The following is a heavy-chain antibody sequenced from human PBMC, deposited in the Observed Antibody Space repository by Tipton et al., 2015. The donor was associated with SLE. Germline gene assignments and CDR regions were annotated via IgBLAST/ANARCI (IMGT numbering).Heavy chain of an antibody. V-gene: IGHV4-61*02. CDR1: GDFISTGNYY. CDR2: IYPSVTT. J-gene: IGHJ4*02. CDR3: ARGPHFPVRKFIVHPFDY. D-gene: IGHD3-16*02. Sequence: TLSLTCTVSGDFISTGNYYWSWIRQPAGKGLEWIGRIYPSVTTNYNPSLKSQVTMSIDTSKNQFFLSLTSVAAADTAVYYCARGPHFPVRKFIVHPFDYWGQVILVTVSS.